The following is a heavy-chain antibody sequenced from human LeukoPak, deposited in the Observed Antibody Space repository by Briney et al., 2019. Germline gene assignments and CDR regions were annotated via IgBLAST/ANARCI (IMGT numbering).Heavy chain of an antibody. CDR3: AKDRSIGTYYTFDH. J-gene: IGHJ4*02. V-gene: IGHV3-74*01. CDR2: ISPDGSST. D-gene: IGHD1-26*01. CDR1: GFTFNNYW. Sequence: GGSLRLSCATSGFTFNNYWMHWVRQGPGKGLAWVSYISPDGSSTYYADSVRGRFTVSRDNSNNTLYLQMSSLTAADTAVYYCAKDRSIGTYYTFDHWGQGTLVTVSS.